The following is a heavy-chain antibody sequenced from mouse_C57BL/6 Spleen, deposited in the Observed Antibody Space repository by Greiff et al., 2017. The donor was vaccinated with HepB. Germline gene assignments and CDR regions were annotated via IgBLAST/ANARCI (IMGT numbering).Heavy chain of an antibody. V-gene: IGHV5-17*01. CDR1: GFTFSDYG. Sequence: EVKLVESGGGLVKPGGSLKLSCAASGFTFSDYGMHWVHQAPEKGLEWVAYISSGSSTIYYADTVKGRFTISRDNAKNTLFLQMTSLRSEDTAMYYCARPDYYGSSYEGAMDYWGQGTSVTVSS. D-gene: IGHD1-1*01. CDR3: ARPDYYGSSYEGAMDY. CDR2: ISSGSSTI. J-gene: IGHJ4*01.